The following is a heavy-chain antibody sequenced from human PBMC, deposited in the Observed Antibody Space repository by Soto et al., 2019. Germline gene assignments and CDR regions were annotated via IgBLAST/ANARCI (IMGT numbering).Heavy chain of an antibody. Sequence: SETLSLTCTVSGGSVSSGSYYWSWIRQPPGKGLEWIGYIYYSGSTNYNPSLKSRVTISVDTSKNQFSLKLSSVTAADTAVYYCARVSGWGIAAAGPFDYWGQGTLVTVSS. D-gene: IGHD6-13*01. CDR1: GGSVSSGSYY. V-gene: IGHV4-61*01. J-gene: IGHJ4*02. CDR2: IYYSGST. CDR3: ARVSGWGIAAAGPFDY.